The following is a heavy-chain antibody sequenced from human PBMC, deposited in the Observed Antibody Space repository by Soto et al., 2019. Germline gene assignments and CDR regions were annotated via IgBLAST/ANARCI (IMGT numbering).Heavy chain of an antibody. CDR3: ARRGAVAGTSWFDP. Sequence: SETLSLTCTVSGGSISSSSYYWGWIRKPPGKGLEWIGSIYYSGSTYYNPSLKSRVTISVDTSKNQFSLKLSSVTAADTAVYYCARRGAVAGTSWFDPWGQGTLVTVSS. V-gene: IGHV4-39*01. D-gene: IGHD6-19*01. J-gene: IGHJ5*02. CDR1: GGSISSSSYY. CDR2: IYYSGST.